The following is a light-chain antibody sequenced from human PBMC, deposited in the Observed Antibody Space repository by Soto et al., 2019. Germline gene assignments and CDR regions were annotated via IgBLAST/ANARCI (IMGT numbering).Light chain of an antibody. V-gene: IGKV1-33*01. Sequence: DIQMTQSPSSLSASVGDRVTITCQASQDISNYLNWYQQKLGKAPKLLIYDASNLETGVPSRFSGSGSGTDFTFTISSLQPEDIAKYYCQHYSHLITFGQGTRREIK. CDR1: QDISNY. J-gene: IGKJ5*01. CDR2: DAS. CDR3: QHYSHLIT.